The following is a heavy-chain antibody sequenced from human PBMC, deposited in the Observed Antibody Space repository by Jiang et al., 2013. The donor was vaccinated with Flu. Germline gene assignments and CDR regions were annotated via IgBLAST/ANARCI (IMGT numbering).Heavy chain of an antibody. J-gene: IGHJ5*02. CDR1: GGSFSGYY. CDR3: ARGKGPLHLRQPYNWFDP. D-gene: IGHD5-24*01. CDR2: INHSGST. Sequence: VYGGSFSGYYWSWIRQPPGKGLEWIGEINHSGSTNYNPSLKSRVTISVDTSKNQFSLKLSSVTAADTAVYYCARGKGPLHLRQPYNWFDPWGQGTLVTVSS. V-gene: IGHV4-34*01.